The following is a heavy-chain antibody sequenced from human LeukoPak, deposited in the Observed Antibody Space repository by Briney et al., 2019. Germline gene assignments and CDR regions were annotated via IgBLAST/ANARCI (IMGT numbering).Heavy chain of an antibody. J-gene: IGHJ3*02. Sequence: SETLSLTCAVYGRSFSGYYWSWIRQPPGKGLEWIGEINHSGSTNYNPSLKSRVTISVDTSKNQFSLKLSSVTAADTAVYYCARGGCSSTSCYAVLDAFDIWGQGTMVTVSS. CDR2: INHSGST. CDR3: ARGGCSSTSCYAVLDAFDI. V-gene: IGHV4-34*01. CDR1: GRSFSGYY. D-gene: IGHD2-2*01.